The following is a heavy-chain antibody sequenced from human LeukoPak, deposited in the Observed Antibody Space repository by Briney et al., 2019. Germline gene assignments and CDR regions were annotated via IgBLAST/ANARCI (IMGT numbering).Heavy chain of an antibody. D-gene: IGHD1-26*01. CDR1: GGSISSSNW. CDR3: ARVRMTKFSGVYYYYYMDV. CDR2: IYHSGST. V-gene: IGHV4-4*02. Sequence: PSGTLSLTCAVSGGSISSSNWWSWVRQPPGKGLEWIGEIYHSGSTNYNPSLKSRVTISVDKSKNQFSLRLSSVTAADTAVYYCARVRMTKFSGVYYYYYMDVWGKGTTVTVSS. J-gene: IGHJ6*03.